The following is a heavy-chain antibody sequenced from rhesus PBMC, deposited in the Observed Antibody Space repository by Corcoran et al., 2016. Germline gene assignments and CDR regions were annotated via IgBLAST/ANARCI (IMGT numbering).Heavy chain of an antibody. V-gene: IGHV3-184*01. CDR2: IRNKAYGGTA. D-gene: IGHD3-28*01. J-gene: IGHJ4*01. CDR3: TRGYYDSGFLYYFDY. CDR1: GFTFSDHY. Sequence: EVQLVESGGGLVQPGGSLRLSCAASGFTFSDHYMYWVRQAPGKGLEWVGFIRNKAYGGTAEYAASVKGRFTISRDDSKSIAYLQMNSLKTEDTAVYYCTRGYYDSGFLYYFDYWGQGVLVTVSS.